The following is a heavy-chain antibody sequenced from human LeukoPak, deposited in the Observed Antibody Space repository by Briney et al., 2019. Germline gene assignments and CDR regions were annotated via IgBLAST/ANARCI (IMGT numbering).Heavy chain of an antibody. CDR3: ARPNSSTYLRGGFDI. CDR2: IYYSGST. D-gene: IGHD2/OR15-2a*01. CDR1: GDSISSSSYY. Sequence: SETLSLTCTVSGDSISSSSYYWGWIRQPPGKGLEWIGTIYYSGSTYYNPSLKSRVTISVDTSKNQFSLKLSSVTAADTAVYYCARPNSSTYLRGGFDIWGQGTMVTVSS. V-gene: IGHV4-39*07. J-gene: IGHJ3*02.